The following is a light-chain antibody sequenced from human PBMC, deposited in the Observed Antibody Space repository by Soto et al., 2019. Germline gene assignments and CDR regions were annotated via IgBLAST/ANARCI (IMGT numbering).Light chain of an antibody. Sequence: EIVLTQSPGTLSFSPGEGATLSCRASQSVTSSNVAWYQQKPGQAPRLLIFGASSRATGIPDRFSGSGSGTDFTLSISRLQPEDFAVYYCHHYGRSPGTFGQGTKVDIK. J-gene: IGKJ1*01. V-gene: IGKV3-20*01. CDR3: HHYGRSPGT. CDR2: GAS. CDR1: QSVTSSN.